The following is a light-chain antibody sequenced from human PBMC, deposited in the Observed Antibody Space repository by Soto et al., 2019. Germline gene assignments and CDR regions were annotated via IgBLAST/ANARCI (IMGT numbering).Light chain of an antibody. J-gene: IGKJ1*01. CDR1: QSLSSSY. CDR2: GAS. Sequence: EIVLTQSPDTLSLSPGERATLSCRASQSLSSSYLAWYQQKPGQAPRLLIYGASSGATGIPDRFSGSGSGTDFTLTISRLEPEDFAVYYCQQYGSLPWTFGQGTEVEIK. V-gene: IGKV3-20*01. CDR3: QQYGSLPWT.